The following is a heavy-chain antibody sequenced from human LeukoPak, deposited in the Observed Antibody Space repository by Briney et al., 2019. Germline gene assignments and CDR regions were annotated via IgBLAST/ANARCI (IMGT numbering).Heavy chain of an antibody. CDR3: AKVGLGELGDY. J-gene: IGHJ4*02. CDR1: GFTFSNYA. V-gene: IGHV3-23*01. D-gene: IGHD3-10*01. Sequence: GGSLRLSCAASGFTFSNYAMAWVRQAPGKGLEWVSGISGSGGSTYYADSVKGRFTISRDNSKNTLYLQMNSLRAEDTAVYYCAKVGLGELGDYWGQGTLVTVSS. CDR2: ISGSGGST.